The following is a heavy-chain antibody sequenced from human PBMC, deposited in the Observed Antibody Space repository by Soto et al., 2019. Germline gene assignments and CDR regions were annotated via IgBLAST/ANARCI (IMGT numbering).Heavy chain of an antibody. J-gene: IGHJ4*02. D-gene: IGHD3-9*01. CDR3: ARESRTYYDILTGYPNRTPFDY. CDR1: GGSVSSYY. CDR2: IYYSGST. V-gene: IGHV4-59*02. Sequence: PSETLSLTCTVSGGSVSSYYWSWIRQPPGKGLEWIGYIYYSGSTNYNPSLKSRVTISVDTSKNQFSLKLSSVTAADTAVYYCARESRTYYDILTGYPNRTPFDYRGQGTLVTVSS.